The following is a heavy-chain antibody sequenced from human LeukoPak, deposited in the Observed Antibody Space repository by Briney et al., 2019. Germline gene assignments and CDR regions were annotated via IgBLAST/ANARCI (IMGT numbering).Heavy chain of an antibody. J-gene: IGHJ4*02. CDR2: INPSGGST. Sequence: ASVKVSCKASGYTFTSYYMHWVRQAPGQGLEWMGIINPSGGSTSYAQKFQGRVTMTRDMSTSTVYMELSSLRSEDTAVYYCAKDRRRGYSYGYRIGAFDYWGQGTLVTVSS. CDR3: AKDRRRGYSYGYRIGAFDY. D-gene: IGHD5-18*01. CDR1: GYTFTSYY. V-gene: IGHV1-46*01.